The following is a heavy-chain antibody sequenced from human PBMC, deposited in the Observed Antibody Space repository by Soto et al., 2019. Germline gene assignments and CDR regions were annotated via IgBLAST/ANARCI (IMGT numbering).Heavy chain of an antibody. CDR3: ERANSFYGYHGD. J-gene: IGHJ4*02. CDR1: GVSFSSACYY. D-gene: IGHD4-17*01. CDR2: IYYSGST. V-gene: IGHV4-31*03. Sequence: PTETLSITCTVSGVSFSSACYYWSWIRQLPGKGLEWIGYIYYSGSTYYNPSLKSRFTISLDTSKNQFSLKLSSVTAADTAVYYCERANSFYGYHGDWGPG.